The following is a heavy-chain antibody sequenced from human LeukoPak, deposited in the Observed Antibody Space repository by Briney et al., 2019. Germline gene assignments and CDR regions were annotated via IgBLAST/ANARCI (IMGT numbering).Heavy chain of an antibody. V-gene: IGHV1-69*13. D-gene: IGHD2-15*01. CDR1: GGTFSSYA. CDR2: IIPIFGTA. Sequence: SVKVSCKASGGTFSSYAISWVRQAPGQGLEWMGGIIPIFGTANYAQKFQGRVTITADESTSTAYMELSSLRSEDTAVYYCAREVVAATHRPFDYWGQGTLDTVSS. J-gene: IGHJ4*02. CDR3: AREVVAATHRPFDY.